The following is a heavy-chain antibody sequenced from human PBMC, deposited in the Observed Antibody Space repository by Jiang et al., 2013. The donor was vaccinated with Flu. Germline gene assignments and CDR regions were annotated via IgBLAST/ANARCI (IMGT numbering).Heavy chain of an antibody. J-gene: IGHJ6*02. CDR3: AKEISPPPLTLPGVAAAGIPGDV. CDR2: ISGDGGST. CDR1: TFDDYA. V-gene: IGHV3-43*02. Sequence: TFDDYAMHWVRQAPGKGLEWVSLISGDGGSTYYADSVKGRFTISRDNSKNSLYLQMNSLRTEDTALYYCAKEISPPPLTLPGVAAAGIPGDVWGQGTTVTVSS. D-gene: IGHD6-13*01.